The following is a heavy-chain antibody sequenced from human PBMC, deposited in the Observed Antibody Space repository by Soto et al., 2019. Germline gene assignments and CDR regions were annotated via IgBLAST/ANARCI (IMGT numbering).Heavy chain of an antibody. D-gene: IGHD5-12*01. J-gene: IGHJ5*02. CDR1: GASIAGGSYY. CDR3: VRDQYSGYDFAL. CDR2: IPSRGRP. V-gene: IGHV4-30-4*01. Sequence: TSETHSLTCSVSGASIAGGSYYWSWVRQPPGKGLEWIGYIPSRGRPFYNPSLTSRGTISADSSKNQLSLQLTSVTAADTAVYYCVRDQYSGYDFALWGQGNLVTSPQ.